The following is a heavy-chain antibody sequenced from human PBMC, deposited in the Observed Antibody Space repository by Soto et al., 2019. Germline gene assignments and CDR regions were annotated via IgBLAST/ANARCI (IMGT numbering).Heavy chain of an antibody. V-gene: IGHV3-48*03. CDR2: MSSSGSTI. CDR3: AAIVVVPAAPMDA. J-gene: IGHJ6*02. CDR1: GFTFSSYD. D-gene: IGHD2-2*01. Sequence: PGGSLRLSCAASGFTFSSYDMNWVRRAPGKGLECVSYMSSSGSTIYYADSVKGRFTVSRDNAKSSLYLQMNSLRAEDTAVYYCAAIVVVPAAPMDAWGQGTTVTVSS.